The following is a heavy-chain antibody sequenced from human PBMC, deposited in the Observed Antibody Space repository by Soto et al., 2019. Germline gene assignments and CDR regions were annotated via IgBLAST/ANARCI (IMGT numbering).Heavy chain of an antibody. CDR1: GYPFTTYG. Sequence: GASVKVSCKASGYPFTTYGVTWVRQAPGQGLEWMGWISAYSGNTNYAQNLHDRVTMTTDTSTSTAYMELRSLRSDDTAVYYCARTSGRYYYYGLDVWGQGTTVTVSS. J-gene: IGHJ6*02. CDR2: ISAYSGNT. D-gene: IGHD1-26*01. V-gene: IGHV1-18*01. CDR3: ARTSGRYYYYGLDV.